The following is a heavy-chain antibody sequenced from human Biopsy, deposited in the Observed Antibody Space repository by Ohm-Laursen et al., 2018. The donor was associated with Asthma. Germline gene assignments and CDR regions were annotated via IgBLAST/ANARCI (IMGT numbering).Heavy chain of an antibody. J-gene: IGHJ4*02. CDR2: ISYTGSA. Sequence: SETLSLTWAVSGGSMSSSSYYWGWIRQPPGKGLEWMGSISYTGSAYHNPSLKSRVTISVDTSKNHFSLKLSSVTAADTAVYYCARSSHINWGGYFDYWGQGTLVTVSS. D-gene: IGHD7-27*01. V-gene: IGHV4-39*02. CDR1: GGSMSSSSYY. CDR3: ARSSHINWGGYFDY.